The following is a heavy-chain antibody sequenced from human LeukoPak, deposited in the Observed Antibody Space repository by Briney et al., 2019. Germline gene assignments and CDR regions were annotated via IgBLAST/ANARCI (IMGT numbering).Heavy chain of an antibody. V-gene: IGHV4-59*01. J-gene: IGHJ4*02. D-gene: IGHD5-18*01. CDR2: IYYSGST. CDR1: GGSISSYY. CDR3: ARTHRGYSYGYGFDY. Sequence: SETLSLTCTVSGGSISSYYWCWIRQPPGKGLEWIGYIYYSGSTNYNPSLKSRDTISVDTSKNQFSLKLSSVTAADTAVYYCARTHRGYSYGYGFDYWGQGTLVTVSS.